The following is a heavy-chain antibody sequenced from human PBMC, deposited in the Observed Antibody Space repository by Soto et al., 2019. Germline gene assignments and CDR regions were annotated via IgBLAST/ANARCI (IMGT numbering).Heavy chain of an antibody. D-gene: IGHD3-3*01. CDR3: SADAKTIFGALIIHQNYMDI. V-gene: IGHV3-15*04. Sequence: VHLVESGGGLVKPGGSLRLSCAASGFSFNNAWMNWVRQAPGKGLEWIGRIESKTDGGTTDYAAPVKGRFTISRDDSKNTLYLQMNSLKIEDTAVYYCSADAKTIFGALIIHQNYMDIWGKGTTVTVSS. J-gene: IGHJ6*03. CDR1: GFSFNNAW. CDR2: IESKTDGGTT.